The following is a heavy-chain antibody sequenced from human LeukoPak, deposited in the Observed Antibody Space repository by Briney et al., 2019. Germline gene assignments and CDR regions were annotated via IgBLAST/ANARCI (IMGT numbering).Heavy chain of an antibody. V-gene: IGHV3-9*01. Sequence: GGSLRLSCAASGFTFDDYAMHWVRQAPGKGLEWVSGISWNSGSIGYADSVKGRFTISRDNAKNSLYLQMNSLRAEDTALYYCAKRKQQLVRAWFDPWGQGTLVTVSS. CDR3: AKRKQQLVRAWFDP. D-gene: IGHD6-13*01. CDR1: GFTFDDYA. CDR2: ISWNSGSI. J-gene: IGHJ5*02.